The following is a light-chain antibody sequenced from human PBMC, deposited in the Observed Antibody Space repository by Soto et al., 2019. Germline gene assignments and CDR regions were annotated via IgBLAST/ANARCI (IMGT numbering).Light chain of an antibody. Sequence: QSALTQPASVSGSPGQSITISCTGTSSDVGAYNYVSWYQHHPGRAPKLMICDVSNRLSGVSNRFSGSKSGNTASLTISGLQAEDEADYYCSSYRSSSTHWVFGTGTKLTVL. J-gene: IGLJ1*01. CDR2: DVS. CDR1: SSDVGAYNY. V-gene: IGLV2-14*03. CDR3: SSYRSSSTHWV.